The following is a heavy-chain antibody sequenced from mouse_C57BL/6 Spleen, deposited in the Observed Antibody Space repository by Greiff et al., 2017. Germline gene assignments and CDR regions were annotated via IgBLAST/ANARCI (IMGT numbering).Heavy chain of an antibody. J-gene: IGHJ3*01. D-gene: IGHD1-1*01. CDR1: GYTFTSYW. CDR3: ARGGLLLEGFAY. V-gene: IGHV1-52*01. Sequence: QVQLQQPGAELVRPGSSVKLSCKASGYTFTSYWMHWVKQRPIQGLEWIGNIDPSDSETHYNQKFKDKATLTVDKSSSTAYMQLSSLTSEDSAVYYCARGGLLLEGFAYWGQGTLVTVSA. CDR2: IDPSDSET.